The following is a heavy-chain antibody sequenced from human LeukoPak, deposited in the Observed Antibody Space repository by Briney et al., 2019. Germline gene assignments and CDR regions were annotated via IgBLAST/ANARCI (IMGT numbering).Heavy chain of an antibody. D-gene: IGHD2-2*01. CDR1: GGSISSYY. CDR3: ARELYCSSTSCSDV. Sequence: SETLSLTCTVSGGSISSYYWSWIRQPPGKGLEWIGYIYYSGSTNYNPSLKSRVTISVDTSKNQFSLKLSSVTAADTAVYYCARELYCSSTSCSDVWGKGTTVTVPS. V-gene: IGHV4-59*01. CDR2: IYYSGST. J-gene: IGHJ6*04.